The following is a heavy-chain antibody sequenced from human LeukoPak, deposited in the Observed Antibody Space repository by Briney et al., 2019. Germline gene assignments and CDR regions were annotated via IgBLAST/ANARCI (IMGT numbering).Heavy chain of an antibody. Sequence: ASVKVSCKASGYTFTGYYMHWVRQAPGQGLEWMGWINPNSGGTNYAQKFQGWVTMTRDTSISTAYMELSRLRSDDTAVYYCARAQQLPYYYYGMDVWGQGTTVTVSS. J-gene: IGHJ6*02. CDR2: INPNSGGT. CDR3: ARAQQLPYYYYGMDV. V-gene: IGHV1-2*04. CDR1: GYTFTGYY. D-gene: IGHD6-13*01.